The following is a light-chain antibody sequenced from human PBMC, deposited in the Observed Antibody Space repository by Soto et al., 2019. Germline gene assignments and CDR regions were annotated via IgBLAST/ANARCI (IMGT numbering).Light chain of an antibody. CDR1: QSVSSGY. J-gene: IGKJ4*01. CDR3: QQYGNSPLT. Sequence: PGERVTLSCRASQSVSSGYLAWYQQKPGQAPRLLIYDTSSRATGIPDRFSGSGSGTDFTLTISRLEPEDFAVYYCQQYGNSPLTFGGGTTVDIK. CDR2: DTS. V-gene: IGKV3-20*01.